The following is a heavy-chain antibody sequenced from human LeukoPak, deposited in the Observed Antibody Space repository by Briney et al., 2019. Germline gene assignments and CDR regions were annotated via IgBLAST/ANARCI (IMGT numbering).Heavy chain of an antibody. J-gene: IGHJ4*02. CDR3: AREGGGYSYGQFDY. V-gene: IGHV3-21*01. CDR1: GFTFSSYS. Sequence: GGSLRLSCAASGFTFSSYSMNWVRQAPGKGLEWVSSISSSSSYIYYADSVKGRFTISRDNAKNSLYLQMNSLGAEDTAVYYCAREGGGYSYGQFDYWGQGTLVTVSS. D-gene: IGHD5-18*01. CDR2: ISSSSSYI.